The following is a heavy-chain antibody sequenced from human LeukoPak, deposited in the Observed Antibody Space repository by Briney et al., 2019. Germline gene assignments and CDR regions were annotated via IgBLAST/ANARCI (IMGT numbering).Heavy chain of an antibody. CDR2: IWFDGSNT. V-gene: IGHV3-33*01. D-gene: IGHD1-26*01. Sequence: PGRSLRLSCAASGFTFSSYTMHWVRQAPGKGLEWVVVIWFDGSNTYYADSVKGRFTISRDNSKNTLYLQMNSLRAEDTASYYCASNSGSSGGYWGQGTLVTVSS. CDR1: GFTFSSYT. J-gene: IGHJ4*02. CDR3: ASNSGSSGGY.